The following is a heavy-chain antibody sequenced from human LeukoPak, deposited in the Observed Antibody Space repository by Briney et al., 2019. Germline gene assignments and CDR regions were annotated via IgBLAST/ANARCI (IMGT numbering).Heavy chain of an antibody. CDR1: GFTFSSYS. Sequence: GGSLRLSCAASGFTFSSYSMNWVRQAPGKGLEWISYFSSITTSVIRYADSVEGRFTISRDNAKNSLFLQMNSLKTEDTAVYYCTVLWFGDKDYYYYMDVWGKGTTVTVSS. CDR2: FSSITTSVI. J-gene: IGHJ6*03. D-gene: IGHD3-10*01. CDR3: TVLWFGDKDYYYYMDV. V-gene: IGHV3-48*01.